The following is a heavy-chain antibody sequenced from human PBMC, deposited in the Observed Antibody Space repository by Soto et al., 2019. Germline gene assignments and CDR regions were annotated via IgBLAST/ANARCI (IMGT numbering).Heavy chain of an antibody. D-gene: IGHD2-15*01. CDR3: VRCYCSVGSCYACWHFDL. Sequence: QVQLVQSGGEVKKPGASVKVSCQASGYTFSDYAISWVRQAPGQGLEWMGWISASTRNTDQAQNFQGRVIMTIDTSTKTDYMELRSLRSDDTAVYYCVRCYCSVGSCYACWHFDLWGRGTLVTVSS. V-gene: IGHV1-18*01. CDR2: ISASTRNT. J-gene: IGHJ2*01. CDR1: GYTFSDYA.